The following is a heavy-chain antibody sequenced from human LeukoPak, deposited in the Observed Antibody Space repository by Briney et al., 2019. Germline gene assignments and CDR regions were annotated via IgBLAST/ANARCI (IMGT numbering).Heavy chain of an antibody. D-gene: IGHD4-11*01. CDR2: ISSSSSYT. Sequence: GGSLRLSCAASGFTFSSYWMSWVRQAPGKGLEWVSYISSSSSYTNYADSVKGRFTISRDNAKNSLYLQMNSLRAEDTAVYYCARGRDYAFDLWGQGTKVTVSS. V-gene: IGHV3-21*05. J-gene: IGHJ3*01. CDR3: ARGRDYAFDL. CDR1: GFTFSSYW.